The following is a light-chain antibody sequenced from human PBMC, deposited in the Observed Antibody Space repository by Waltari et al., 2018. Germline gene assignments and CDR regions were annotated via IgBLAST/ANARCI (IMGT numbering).Light chain of an antibody. V-gene: IGKV3-15*01. CDR1: QSVTSS. J-gene: IGKJ4*01. CDR2: GVS. Sequence: TQSPAPLSLSPGERALFSCRASQSVTSSLGWYQQKPGQAPRLLIYGVSSRATGIPDRFSGSGSGTDFTFTITSLEAEDFGVYYCQQYFNWPLTFGGGTKVEIK. CDR3: QQYFNWPLT.